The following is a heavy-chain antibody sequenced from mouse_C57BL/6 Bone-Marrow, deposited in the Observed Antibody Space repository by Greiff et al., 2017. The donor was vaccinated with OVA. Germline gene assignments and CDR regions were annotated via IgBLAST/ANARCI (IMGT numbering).Heavy chain of an antibody. CDR3: VRQGLYGSSYGFAY. Sequence: DVKLVESGGGLVQPKGSLKLSCAASGFSFNTYAMNWVRQAPGKGLEWVARIRSKSNNYATYYADSVKDRFTISRDDSESMLYLQMNNLKTEDTAMYYCVRQGLYGSSYGFAYWGQGTLVTVSA. CDR1: GFSFNTYA. CDR2: IRSKSNNYAT. J-gene: IGHJ3*01. V-gene: IGHV10-1*01. D-gene: IGHD1-1*01.